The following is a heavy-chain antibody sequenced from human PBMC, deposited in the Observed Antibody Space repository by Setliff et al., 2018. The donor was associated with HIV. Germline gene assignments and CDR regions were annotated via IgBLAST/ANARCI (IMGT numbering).Heavy chain of an antibody. D-gene: IGHD5-12*01. Sequence: PSETLSLTCFVSGPSISSYYWSWIRKPPGKGLEWIGYVDYNGRTDYNPSLKSRVTIPLDTSKNQVSLKLSSVTAADTAVYYCARGKSGSYDAYDMWGQGTMVTVSS. CDR3: ARGKSGSYDAYDM. V-gene: IGHV4-59*08. CDR2: VDYNGRT. CDR1: GPSISSYY. J-gene: IGHJ3*02.